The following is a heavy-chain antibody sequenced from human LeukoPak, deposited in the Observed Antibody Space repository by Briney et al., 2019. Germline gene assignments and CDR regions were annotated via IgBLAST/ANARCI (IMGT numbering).Heavy chain of an antibody. CDR2: IYYSGST. CDR3: ARGSTVTTGDY. CDR1: GVSISSGDYY. J-gene: IGHJ4*02. D-gene: IGHD4-17*01. V-gene: IGHV4-30-4*01. Sequence: SQTLSLTCTVSGVSISSGDYYWSWIRQPPGKGLEWIGYIYYSGSTYYNPSLKSRVTISVDTSKNQFSLKLSSVTAADTAVYYCARGSTVTTGDYWGQGTLVTVSS.